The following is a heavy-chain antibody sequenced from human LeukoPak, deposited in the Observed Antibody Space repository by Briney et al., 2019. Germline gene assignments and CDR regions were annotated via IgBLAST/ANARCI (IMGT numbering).Heavy chain of an antibody. CDR2: IWYDGSNK. Sequence: PGGSLRLSCVASGFSFSDYYMSWIRQAPGKGLEWVAVIWYDGSNKYYADSVKGRFTISRDNSKNTLYLQMNSLRAEDTAVYYCARDLREANTATFDYWGQGTLVTVSS. D-gene: IGHD5-18*01. V-gene: IGHV3-33*08. J-gene: IGHJ4*02. CDR1: GFSFSDYY. CDR3: ARDLREANTATFDY.